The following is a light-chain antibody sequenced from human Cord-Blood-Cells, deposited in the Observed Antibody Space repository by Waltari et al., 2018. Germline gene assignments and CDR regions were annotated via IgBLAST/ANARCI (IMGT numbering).Light chain of an antibody. J-gene: IGLJ3*02. CDR1: SGSIASNY. V-gene: IGLV6-57*01. CDR3: QSYDRSNRV. CDR2: EDK. Sequence: NFMLTQPHSVSESPGKTVTISCTRSSGSIASNYVQWYQQRPGSSPTTVIYEDKQRPSVVPDRCSGSIDSSSNSASLTISGLKTEDEADYYCQSYDRSNRVFGGGTKLNVL.